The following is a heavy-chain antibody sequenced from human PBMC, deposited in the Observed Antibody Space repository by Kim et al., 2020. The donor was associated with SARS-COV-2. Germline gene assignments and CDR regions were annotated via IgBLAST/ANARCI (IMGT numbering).Heavy chain of an antibody. J-gene: IGHJ5*02. V-gene: IGHV4-34*01. D-gene: IGHD2-15*01. Sequence: SETLSLTCAVFGGSFSDYYWSWLRQSPGKGLEWIGEINHSGSTNYNPSLKSRVTVSVDASNNHFSLKLTSVTAADTAVYYCARRGSCLGGGCYTGRWFDPGGQGPL. CDR1: GGSFSDYY. CDR3: ARRGSCLGGGCYTGRWFDP. CDR2: INHSGST.